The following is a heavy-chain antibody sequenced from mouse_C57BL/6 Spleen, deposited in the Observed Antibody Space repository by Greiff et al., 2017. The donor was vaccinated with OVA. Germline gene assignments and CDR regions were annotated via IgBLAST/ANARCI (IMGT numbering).Heavy chain of an antibody. D-gene: IGHD1-1*01. CDR3: AREGYYGSWYFDV. CDR2: IYYSGTI. J-gene: IGHJ1*03. V-gene: IGHV3-5*01. Sequence: EVKLMESGPGLVKPSQTVFLTCTVTGISITTGNYRWSWIRQFPGNKLEWIGYIYYSGTITYNPSLTSRTTITRDTPKNQFFLEMNSLTAEDTATYYCAREGYYGSWYFDVWGTGTTVTVSS. CDR1: GISITTGNYR.